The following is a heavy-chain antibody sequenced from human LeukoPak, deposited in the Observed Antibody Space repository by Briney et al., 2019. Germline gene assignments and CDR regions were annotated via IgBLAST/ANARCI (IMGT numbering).Heavy chain of an antibody. V-gene: IGHV3-48*03. CDR1: GFTFSSCE. J-gene: IGHJ4*02. Sequence: PGGSLRLSCAASGFTFSSCEMNWVRQAPGRGLEWVSYISGSGVTMYYADSVKGRFTISRDDAKNSLYLQMNSLRAEDTAVYYCAREDIRLDYFDYWGQGTLVTVSS. CDR3: AREDIRLDYFDY. CDR2: ISGSGVTM. D-gene: IGHD6-19*01.